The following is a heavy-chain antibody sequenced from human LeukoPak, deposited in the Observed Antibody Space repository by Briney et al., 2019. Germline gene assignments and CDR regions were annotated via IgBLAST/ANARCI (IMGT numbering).Heavy chain of an antibody. CDR2: IRYDGSNK. Sequence: GGSLRLSCAASGFTFSTYGMHWVRQAPGEGLEWVAFIRYDGSNKYYVDSVKGRFTISRDNSKNTLYLQMNSLRAEDTAVYYCAKGGGSSSSLYYYYMDVWGKGTTVTVSS. V-gene: IGHV3-30*02. CDR1: GFTFSTYG. J-gene: IGHJ6*03. CDR3: AKGGGSSSSLYYYYMDV. D-gene: IGHD6-6*01.